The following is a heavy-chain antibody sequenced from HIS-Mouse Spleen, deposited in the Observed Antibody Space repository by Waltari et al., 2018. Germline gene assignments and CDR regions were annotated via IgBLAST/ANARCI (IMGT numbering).Heavy chain of an antibody. Sequence: QLQLQESGPGLVKPSETLSLHCTVPGGSISSSRYYWGWIRQPPGKGLEWIGSIYYSGSTYYNPSLKSRVTISVETSKNQFSLKLSSVTAADTAVYYCAREIPYSSSWYDWYFDLWGRGTLVTVSS. CDR3: AREIPYSSSWYDWYFDL. CDR1: GGSISSSRYY. CDR2: IYYSGST. V-gene: IGHV4-39*07. J-gene: IGHJ2*01. D-gene: IGHD6-13*01.